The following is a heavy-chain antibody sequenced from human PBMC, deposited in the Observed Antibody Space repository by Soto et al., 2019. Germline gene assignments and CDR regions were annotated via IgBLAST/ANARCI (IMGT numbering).Heavy chain of an antibody. V-gene: IGHV4-30-4*01. CDR1: GDSISTVDYF. CDR3: GRGRYCLTGRCFPNWFDS. D-gene: IGHD3-16*01. J-gene: IGHJ5*01. CDR2: INIRATT. Sequence: SETLSLTCSVSGDSISTVDYFWAWIRQSPGQALEDIGYINIRATTYYNPSFESRVAIFRDTLKSQSSLNVTSVTAADTAVYFCGRGRYCLTGRCFPNWFDSWGQGSLVTV.